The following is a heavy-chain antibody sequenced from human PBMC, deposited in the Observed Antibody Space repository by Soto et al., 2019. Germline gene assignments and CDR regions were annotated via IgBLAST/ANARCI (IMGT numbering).Heavy chain of an antibody. D-gene: IGHD6-13*01. J-gene: IGHJ5*02. V-gene: IGHV4-4*02. Sequence: QVQLQESGPGLVKPSGTLSLTCAVSGVSISSHDWWTWVRQPPGKGLEWIGESHQSGNTNYNSSLESRVTISVDQSKNQFSLKLTSVTVADTAVYYCATRDSSRFSWGQGTLVTVSS. CDR1: GVSISSHDW. CDR2: SHQSGNT. CDR3: ATRDSSRFS.